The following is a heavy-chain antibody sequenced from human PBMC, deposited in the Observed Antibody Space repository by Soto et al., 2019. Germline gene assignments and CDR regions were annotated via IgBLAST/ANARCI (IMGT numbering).Heavy chain of an antibody. J-gene: IGHJ4*02. CDR2: IYPGDSDT. CDR3: ARFGFAYGPFDY. V-gene: IGHV5-51*01. Sequence: GESLKISCKGSGYTFTSYSIGWVRQMPGKGLEWMGIIYPGDSDTRYSPSLQGQVTISVDKSITTAYLQWSSLKASDTAMYYCARFGFAYGPFDYWGQGTLVTVSS. D-gene: IGHD3-10*01. CDR1: GYTFTSYS.